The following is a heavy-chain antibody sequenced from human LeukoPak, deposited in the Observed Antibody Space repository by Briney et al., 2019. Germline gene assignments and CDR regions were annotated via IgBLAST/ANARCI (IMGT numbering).Heavy chain of an antibody. Sequence: PGGSLRLSCAASGFTFDDYAMHWVRQAPGKGLEWVSGISWNSGSIGYADSVKGRFTISRDNAENSLYLQMNSLRAEDTALYYCAKASGSYLTTDYFDYWGQGTLVTVSS. CDR2: ISWNSGSI. V-gene: IGHV3-9*01. CDR3: AKASGSYLTTDYFDY. J-gene: IGHJ4*02. CDR1: GFTFDDYA. D-gene: IGHD1-26*01.